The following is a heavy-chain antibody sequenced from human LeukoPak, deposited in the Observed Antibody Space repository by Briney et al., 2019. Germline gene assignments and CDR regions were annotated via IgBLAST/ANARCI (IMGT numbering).Heavy chain of an antibody. CDR2: ISAYNGNT. J-gene: IGHJ4*02. CDR3: ARDPPLWRAFDY. D-gene: IGHD2-21*01. CDR1: GYTFTGYY. V-gene: IGHV1-18*04. Sequence: ASVKVSCKASGYTFTGYYMHWVRQAPGQGLEWMGWISAYNGNTNYAQKLQGRVTMTTDTSTSTAYMELRSLRSDDTAVYYCARDPPLWRAFDYWGQGTLVTVSS.